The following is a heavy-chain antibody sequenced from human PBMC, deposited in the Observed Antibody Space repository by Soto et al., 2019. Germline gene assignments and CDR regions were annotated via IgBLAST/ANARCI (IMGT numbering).Heavy chain of an antibody. D-gene: IGHD3-3*01. Sequence: SETLSLTCVVSGGSTSSGGFSWSWIRQPPGKGLEWIGYMSYSGTYYNPSLKSRLTTSLDRSKNQISLYLNSVTAADTAVYYCARIGTLFGIVTNNWFDPWGQGALVTVSS. J-gene: IGHJ5*02. CDR1: GGSTSSGGFS. CDR3: ARIGTLFGIVTNNWFDP. CDR2: MSYSGT. V-gene: IGHV4-30-2*01.